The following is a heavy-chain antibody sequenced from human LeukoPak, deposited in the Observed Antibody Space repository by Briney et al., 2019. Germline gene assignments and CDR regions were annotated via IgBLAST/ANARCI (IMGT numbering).Heavy chain of an antibody. D-gene: IGHD6-19*01. V-gene: IGHV3-11*06. CDR3: ASNVAGKGDY. Sequence: GGSLRLSCAASGFTFSDYYMSWIRQAPGKGLEWVSYISSSSSYTNYADSVKGRFTISRDNAKNSLYLQMNSLRAEDTAVYYCASNVAGKGDYWGQGTPVTVSS. J-gene: IGHJ4*02. CDR2: ISSSSSYT. CDR1: GFTFSDYY.